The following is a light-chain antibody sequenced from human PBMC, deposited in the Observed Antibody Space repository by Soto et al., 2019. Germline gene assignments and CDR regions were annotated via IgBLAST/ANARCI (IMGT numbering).Light chain of an antibody. CDR3: QQDGSSPLFT. Sequence: ELVLTQSPGTLSLSPGERATLSCRASQSVSSSYLAWYQQKPGQAPRLLIYGTSSRATGIPARFSGSGSGTDVTLTSSRLKPADFAVYYCQQDGSSPLFTFGQGTRLEMK. V-gene: IGKV3-20*01. CDR1: QSVSSSY. J-gene: IGKJ5*01. CDR2: GTS.